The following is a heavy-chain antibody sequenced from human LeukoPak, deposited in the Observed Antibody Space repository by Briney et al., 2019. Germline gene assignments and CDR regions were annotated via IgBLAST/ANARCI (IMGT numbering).Heavy chain of an antibody. CDR1: GGTFSSYA. D-gene: IGHD3-10*01. J-gene: IGHJ4*02. CDR2: IIPIFGTA. CDR3: ASFPHYYGSGSYPSFDY. Sequence: SVKVSCKASGGTFSSYAISWARQAPGQGLEWMGGIIPIFGTANYAQKFQGRVTITADESTSTAYMELSSLRSEDTAVYYCASFPHYYGSGSYPSFDYWGQGTLVTVSS. V-gene: IGHV1-69*13.